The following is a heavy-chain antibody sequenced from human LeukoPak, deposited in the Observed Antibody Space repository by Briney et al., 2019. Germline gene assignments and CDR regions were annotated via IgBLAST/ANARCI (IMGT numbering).Heavy chain of an antibody. CDR3: AKGGKWDVTPFDY. D-gene: IGHD1-26*01. CDR2: IPYDGSNK. J-gene: IGHJ4*02. CDR1: GFTFSSYA. V-gene: IGHV3-30*01. Sequence: GGSLRLSCAASGFTFSSYAMHWVRQAPGKGLEWVAVIPYDGSNKYYADSVKGRFTISRDNSKNTLYLQMNSLRAEDTAVYYCAKGGKWDVTPFDYWGQGTLVTVSS.